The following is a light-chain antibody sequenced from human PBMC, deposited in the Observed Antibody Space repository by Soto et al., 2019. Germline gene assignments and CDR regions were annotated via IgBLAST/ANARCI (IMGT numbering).Light chain of an antibody. CDR1: SSDVGGYDF. V-gene: IGLV2-14*01. CDR3: CSYTSSDTYV. CDR2: DVS. J-gene: IGLJ1*01. Sequence: QSVLTQPASVSGSPGQSITISCTGTSSDVGGYDFVSWYQQHPGKAPKVMIYDVSNRPSGVSNRFSGSKSGNTASLTISGLQAEGEADYYCCSYTSSDTYVFGTGTKVTVL.